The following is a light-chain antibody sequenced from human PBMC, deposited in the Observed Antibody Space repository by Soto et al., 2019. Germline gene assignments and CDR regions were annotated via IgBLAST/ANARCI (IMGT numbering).Light chain of an antibody. V-gene: IGKV3-11*01. Sequence: EIVLTQSPDSLSLSPGERATLSCRASQSVDSHLVWYQQKPGQAPRLLIFGASNRATGIPARFSGSGSGTDFTLAINRLEPDDFAVYYCQQRSDWPITFGQGTRLEIK. CDR2: GAS. CDR1: QSVDSH. J-gene: IGKJ5*01. CDR3: QQRSDWPIT.